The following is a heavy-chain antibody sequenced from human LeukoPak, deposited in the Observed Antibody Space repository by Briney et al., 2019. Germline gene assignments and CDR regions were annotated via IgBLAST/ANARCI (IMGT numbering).Heavy chain of an antibody. CDR1: GFSFDDYA. CDR3: AKDRTSQIIGDNWFDP. CDR2: ISWNSGSI. Sequence: SLRLSCVASGFSFDDYAMHWVRQVPGKALEWASGISWNSGSIDYADSVKGRFTISRDNAQNSLYLQMNSLRAEDTALYYCAKDRTSQIIGDNWFDPWGQGTLVTVSS. D-gene: IGHD2-2*01. V-gene: IGHV3-9*01. J-gene: IGHJ5*02.